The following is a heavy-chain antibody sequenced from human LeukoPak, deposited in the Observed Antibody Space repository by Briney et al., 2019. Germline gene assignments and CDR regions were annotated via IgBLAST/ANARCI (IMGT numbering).Heavy chain of an antibody. J-gene: IGHJ4*02. V-gene: IGHV4-34*01. CDR1: GGSFSGYY. Sequence: SETLSLTCAVCGGSFSGYYWSWIRQPPGKGLEWIGEINHSGSTNYNPSLKSRVTISVDTSKNQFSLKLSSVTAADTAVYYCARKDDYSNYVHWGQGTLVTVSS. CDR3: ARKDDYSNYVH. D-gene: IGHD4-11*01. CDR2: INHSGST.